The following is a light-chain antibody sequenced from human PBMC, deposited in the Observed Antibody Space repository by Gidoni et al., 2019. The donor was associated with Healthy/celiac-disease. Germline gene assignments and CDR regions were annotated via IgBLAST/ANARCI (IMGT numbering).Light chain of an antibody. Sequence: QSALTQPRSVSGSPGQSVTISCTGTSSDVGGYNYVSWYQPQPGKAPTLMIYDVSKRPSGVPDRFSGSKSGNTASLTISGLQAEDEADYYCCSYAGSYTYVVFGGGTKLTVL. CDR2: DVS. CDR3: CSYAGSYTYVV. J-gene: IGLJ2*01. CDR1: SSDVGGYNY. V-gene: IGLV2-11*01.